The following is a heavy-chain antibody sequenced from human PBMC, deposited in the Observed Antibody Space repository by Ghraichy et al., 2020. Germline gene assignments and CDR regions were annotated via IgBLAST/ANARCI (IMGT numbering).Heavy chain of an antibody. J-gene: IGHJ4*02. CDR3: ARGPFGSDGYSLS. Sequence: ASVKVSCEASGYTFTNYDINWVRQASGQGLEWMGWMNPTSGNTGYAQKFQGRVTMTRNTSISTAYMELSSLRSEDTAVYYCARGPFGSDGYSLSWGQGTLVTVSS. V-gene: IGHV1-8*01. CDR1: GYTFTNYD. D-gene: IGHD3-22*01. CDR2: MNPTSGNT.